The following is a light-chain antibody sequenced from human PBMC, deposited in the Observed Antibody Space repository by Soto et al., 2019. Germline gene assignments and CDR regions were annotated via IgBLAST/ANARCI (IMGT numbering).Light chain of an antibody. CDR3: AAWDDSLSGVV. Sequence: QSVLTQPPSASGTPGQRVTISCSGSSSNIGSNYVYWYQQLPGTAPKLLIYRNSQRPSGVPDRFSGSKSGTSASLAISGLRSEDEADYYCAAWDDSLSGVVFGRGTKLTVL. V-gene: IGLV1-47*01. CDR1: SSNIGSNY. J-gene: IGLJ2*01. CDR2: RNS.